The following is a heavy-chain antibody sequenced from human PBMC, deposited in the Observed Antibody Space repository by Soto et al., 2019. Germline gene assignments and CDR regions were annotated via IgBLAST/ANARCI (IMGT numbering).Heavy chain of an antibody. CDR3: ASLVGATYGRQHLDY. V-gene: IGHV3-48*03. Sequence: EVQLVESGGGLVQPGGSLRLSCVASGFTFSTYEMSWVRQAPGRGLEWISYISGGGNTKYYADSVKGRFTISRDNARNSLFLQMNSLRAEDTAVYYCASLVGATYGRQHLDYWGQGSLVTVSS. CDR1: GFTFSTYE. CDR2: ISGGGNTK. J-gene: IGHJ4*01. D-gene: IGHD2-8*02.